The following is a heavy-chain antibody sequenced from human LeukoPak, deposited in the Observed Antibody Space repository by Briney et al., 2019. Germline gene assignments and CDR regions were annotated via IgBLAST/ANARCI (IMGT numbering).Heavy chain of an antibody. CDR3: ARLISRSYDILTGYYSGDY. Sequence: SETLALTCTVSGGSISSSSYYWGWIRQPPGKGLEWIGSIYYSGSTYYNPSLKSRVTISVDTSKNQFSLKLSSVTAADTAVYYCARLISRSYDILTGYYSGDYWGQGTLVTVSS. J-gene: IGHJ4*02. D-gene: IGHD3-9*01. CDR2: IYYSGST. CDR1: GGSISSSSYY. V-gene: IGHV4-39*01.